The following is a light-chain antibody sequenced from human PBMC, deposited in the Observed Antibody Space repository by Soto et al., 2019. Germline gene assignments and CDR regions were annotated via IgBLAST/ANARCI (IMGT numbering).Light chain of an antibody. Sequence: EIVLTQSPATLSLSPGERATLSCRASQSVSNNLAWYQQKPGQAPGLLIYGVSNRATGIPARFSGTGSGTDFTHTISSLEPEDFAVYYCQQRDAWIRTSGHGTKLEIK. J-gene: IGKJ2*01. CDR1: QSVSNN. V-gene: IGKV3-11*01. CDR2: GVS. CDR3: QQRDAWIRT.